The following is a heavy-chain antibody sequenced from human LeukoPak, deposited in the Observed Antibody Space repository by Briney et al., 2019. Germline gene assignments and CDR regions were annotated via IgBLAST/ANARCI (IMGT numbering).Heavy chain of an antibody. D-gene: IGHD3-10*01. J-gene: IGHJ2*01. CDR2: IYYSGST. Sequence: SETLSLTCTVSGGSISSSSYYWGWIRQPPGKGLEWIGSIYYSGSTYYNPSLKSRVTISVDTSKNQFSLKLSSVTAADTAVYYCARELTIGPHWYFDLWGRGTLVTVSS. V-gene: IGHV4-39*07. CDR1: GGSISSSSYY. CDR3: ARELTIGPHWYFDL.